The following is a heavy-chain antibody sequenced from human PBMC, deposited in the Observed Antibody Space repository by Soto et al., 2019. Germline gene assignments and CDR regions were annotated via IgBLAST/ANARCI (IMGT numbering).Heavy chain of an antibody. CDR3: ARYFRRDWSGYLSFWFDP. CDR2: INHSGST. V-gene: IGHV4-34*01. D-gene: IGHD3-3*01. Sequence: SETLSLTCAVYGGSFSGYYWSWIRQPPGKGLEWIGEINHSGSTNYNPSLKSRVTISVDTSKNQFSLKLSSVTAADTAVYYCARYFRRDWSGYLSFWFDPWGQGTLVTVSS. CDR1: GGSFSGYY. J-gene: IGHJ5*02.